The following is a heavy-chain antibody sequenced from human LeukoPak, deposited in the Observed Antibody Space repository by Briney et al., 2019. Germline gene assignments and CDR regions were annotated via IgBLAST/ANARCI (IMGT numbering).Heavy chain of an antibody. CDR2: IYYSGST. CDR1: GGSISSYY. J-gene: IGHJ3*02. CDR3: ASDSGWYDAFDI. V-gene: IGHV4-59*01. D-gene: IGHD6-19*01. Sequence: PSETLSLTCTVSGGSISSYYWSWLRQPPGKGLEWIGYIYYSGSTNYNPSLKSRVTISVDTSKNQFSLKLSSVTAADTAVYYCASDSGWYDAFDIWGQGTMVTVSS.